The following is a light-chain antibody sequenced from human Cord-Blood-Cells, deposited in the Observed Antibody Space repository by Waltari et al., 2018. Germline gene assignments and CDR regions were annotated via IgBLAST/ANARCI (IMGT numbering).Light chain of an antibody. CDR2: EVS. Sequence: QSALTQPASVSGSPGQSITISCTGTSSDVGGYNYVSWYQQHPGKAPKLMIYEVSNRPSGVSNLFSGSTSGNTASLTISGLQAEDEADYYCSSYTSSSTYVFGTGTKVTVL. V-gene: IGLV2-14*01. CDR3: SSYTSSSTYV. J-gene: IGLJ1*01. CDR1: SSDVGGYNY.